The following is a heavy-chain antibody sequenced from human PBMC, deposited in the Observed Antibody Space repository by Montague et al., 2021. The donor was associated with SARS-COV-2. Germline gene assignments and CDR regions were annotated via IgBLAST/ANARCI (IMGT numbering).Heavy chain of an antibody. CDR3: ARGMGGSYLYYFDY. CDR2: IYYSGST. D-gene: IGHD1-26*01. J-gene: IGHJ4*02. Sequence: SETLSLTCSVTGFPISSGNHWGWIRQPPGKGLEWIGYIYYSGSTXYNPSLKSRVTILVDMSKNQFSLKLSSVTAADTAVYYCARGMGGSYLYYFDYWGQGTLVTVSS. V-gene: IGHV4-61*01. CDR1: GFPISSGNH.